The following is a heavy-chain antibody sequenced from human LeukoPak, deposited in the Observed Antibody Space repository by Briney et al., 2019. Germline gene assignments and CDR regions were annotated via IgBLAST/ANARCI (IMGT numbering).Heavy chain of an antibody. CDR3: AKDWRYSSSTTPY. J-gene: IGHJ4*02. CDR1: GFSFTYYG. Sequence: PGRSLRLSCAASGFSFTYYGMHWVRQAPGKGLEWVAVISHDGSDKYCADSVKGRFTISRDNSKNTLYLQMNSLRAEDTAVYYCAKDWRYSSSTTPYWGQGTLVTVSS. D-gene: IGHD2-2*01. V-gene: IGHV3-30*18. CDR2: ISHDGSDK.